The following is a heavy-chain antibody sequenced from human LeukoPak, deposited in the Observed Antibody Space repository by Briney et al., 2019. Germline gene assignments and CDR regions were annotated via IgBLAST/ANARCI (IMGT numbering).Heavy chain of an antibody. CDR3: ARGVVTAIGGYYYYYYYMDV. J-gene: IGHJ6*03. Sequence: ASVKVSCKASGYTFTSYDINWVRQATGQGLEWMGWMNPNSGNTGYAQKFQGRVTMTRNTSISTVYMELSSLRSEDTAVYYCARGVVTAIGGYYYYYYYMDVWGKGTTVTVSS. CDR2: MNPNSGNT. V-gene: IGHV1-8*01. CDR1: GYTFTSYD. D-gene: IGHD2-21*02.